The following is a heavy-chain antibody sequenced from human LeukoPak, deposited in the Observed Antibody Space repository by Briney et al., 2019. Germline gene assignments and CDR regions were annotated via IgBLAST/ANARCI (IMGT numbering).Heavy chain of an antibody. CDR2: ISVYNGNT. Sequence: ASVKLSCTPSGYTFSSYGISWVRQAPGPRLEWMAWISVYNGNTKYAQKVQRRVTMTTGTSTSTAYMELRSLRSDETAVYYCARDESSGSYYFDYWAGGSLVTVSS. CDR3: ARDESSGSYYFDY. D-gene: IGHD1-26*01. V-gene: IGHV1-18*01. CDR1: GYTFSSYG. J-gene: IGHJ4*02.